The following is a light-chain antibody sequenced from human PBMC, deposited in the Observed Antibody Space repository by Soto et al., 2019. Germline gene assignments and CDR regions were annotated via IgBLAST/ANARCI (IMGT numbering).Light chain of an antibody. J-gene: IGLJ7*01. CDR2: RNN. V-gene: IGLV1-47*01. CDR1: RSNIGSNY. Sequence: QPVLTQPPSASGTPGQRVTISCSGSRSNIGSNYVYWYQQLPGTAPKLLIYRNNQRPSGVPDRFSGSKSGTSASRAISGLRSEDEADYYCAAWDDSLSGPVFGGGTQLTVL. CDR3: AAWDDSLSGPV.